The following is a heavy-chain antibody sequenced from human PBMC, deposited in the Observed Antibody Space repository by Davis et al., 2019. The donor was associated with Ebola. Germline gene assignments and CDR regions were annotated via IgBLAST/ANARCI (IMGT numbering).Heavy chain of an antibody. V-gene: IGHV3-48*02. CDR1: GFTFSGSS. CDR3: ARGRDYAFDI. Sequence: GESLKISCAASGFTFSGSSMNWVRRAPGKGLGWVSHISVGTGAIEYADSVKGRFTMSRDNAKNSLYLQMNSLRDEYTAVYYCARGRDYAFDIWGQGTTVTVSS. D-gene: IGHD2-21*02. J-gene: IGHJ3*02. CDR2: ISVGTGAI.